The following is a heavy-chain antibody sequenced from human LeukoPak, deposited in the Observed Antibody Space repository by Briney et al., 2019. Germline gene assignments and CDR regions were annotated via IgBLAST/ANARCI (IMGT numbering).Heavy chain of an antibody. Sequence: PGRSLRLSCAASGFTFDDYAMHWVRQAPGKGLEWVSGISWNSGSIGYADSVKGRFTISRDNAKNSLYLQMNSLRAEDTALYYCAKGSPDYYGSGSYPVGTWGQGTLVTVSS. CDR2: ISWNSGSI. J-gene: IGHJ4*02. D-gene: IGHD3-10*01. CDR1: GFTFDDYA. V-gene: IGHV3-9*01. CDR3: AKGSPDYYGSGSYPVGT.